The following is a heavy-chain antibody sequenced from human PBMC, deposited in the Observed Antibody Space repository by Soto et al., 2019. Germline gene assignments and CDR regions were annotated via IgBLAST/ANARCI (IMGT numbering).Heavy chain of an antibody. V-gene: IGHV1-3*01. CDR2: INAGNGNT. D-gene: IGHD3-22*01. J-gene: IGHJ4*02. Sequence: ASVKVSCKASGYTFTSYAMHWVRQAPGQRLEWMGWINAGNGNTKYSQKFQGRVTITRDMSTSTAYMELSSLRSEDTAVYYCAADREYYDSSGYPPRYYFDYWGQGTLVTVSS. CDR1: GYTFTSYA. CDR3: AADREYYDSSGYPPRYYFDY.